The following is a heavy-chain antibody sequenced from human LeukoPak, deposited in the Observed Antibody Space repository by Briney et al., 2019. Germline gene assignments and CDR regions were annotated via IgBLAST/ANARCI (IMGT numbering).Heavy chain of an antibody. J-gene: IGHJ4*02. CDR3: ARDEFIRRYFDY. D-gene: IGHD3-10*01. Sequence: ASVKVSCKSSGYTFTSYYMHWVRQAPGQGHEWMGIINPSGGSTSYAQKFQGRVTMTRDTSTSTVYMELSSLRSEDTAVYYCARDEFIRRYFDYWGQGTLVTVSS. CDR1: GYTFTSYY. CDR2: INPSGGST. V-gene: IGHV1-46*01.